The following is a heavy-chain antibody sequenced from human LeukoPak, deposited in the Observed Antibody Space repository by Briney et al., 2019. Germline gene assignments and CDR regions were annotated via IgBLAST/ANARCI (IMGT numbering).Heavy chain of an antibody. CDR2: IIPILGIA. CDR1: GGTFSSYA. Sequence: SVKVSCKASGGTFSSYAISWVRQAPGQGLEWMGRIIPILGIANYAQKFQGRVTITADKSTSTAYMELSSLRSEDTAVYYWAAEGDILTGNEATPAAFDIWGQGTMVTVSS. J-gene: IGHJ3*02. CDR3: AAEGDILTGNEATPAAFDI. D-gene: IGHD3-9*01. V-gene: IGHV1-69*04.